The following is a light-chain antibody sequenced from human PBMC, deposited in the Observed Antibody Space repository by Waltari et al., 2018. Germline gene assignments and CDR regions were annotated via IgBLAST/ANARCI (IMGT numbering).Light chain of an antibody. CDR2: DAS. Sequence: EVVLTQPTDTLSLSPGERATLPYRASQNINTDLGWYQQRPGQAPRLLIFDASNRAAGIPVRFSGRGSGTDFTLIISTLEPEDSAVYYCQQRYSWPRTFGQGTKVEIK. V-gene: IGKV3-11*01. CDR1: QNINTD. J-gene: IGKJ1*01. CDR3: QQRYSWPRT.